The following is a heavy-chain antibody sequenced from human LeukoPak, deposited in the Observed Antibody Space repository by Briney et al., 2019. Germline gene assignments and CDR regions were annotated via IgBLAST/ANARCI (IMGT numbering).Heavy chain of an antibody. V-gene: IGHV3-48*01. Sequence: PGGSLRLSCGASGLTFSSYSMNWVRQAPGKGLEWVSYISSDSGTIYQADSVKGRFTISGDNAKDSLYLQMNSLRAEDTAVYHCARAAQPGFDPWGQGTPVIVSS. CDR1: GLTFSSYS. CDR2: ISSDSGTI. CDR3: ARAAQPGFDP. D-gene: IGHD1-14*01. J-gene: IGHJ5*02.